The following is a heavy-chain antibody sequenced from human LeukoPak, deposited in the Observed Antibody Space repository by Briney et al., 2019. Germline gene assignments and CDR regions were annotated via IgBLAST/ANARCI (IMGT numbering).Heavy chain of an antibody. J-gene: IGHJ3*02. D-gene: IGHD4-11*01. V-gene: IGHV4-30-4*01. CDR2: IYYSGST. Sequence: SETLSLTCTVSGGSISSGDYYWHWIRQPPGKGLEWIGYIYYSGSTYYNPSLKSRVTISLDTSKNQFSLRLSSVRAADTAEYYCARDAYSPGAFDIWGQGTMVTVSS. CDR1: GGSISSGDYY. CDR3: ARDAYSPGAFDI.